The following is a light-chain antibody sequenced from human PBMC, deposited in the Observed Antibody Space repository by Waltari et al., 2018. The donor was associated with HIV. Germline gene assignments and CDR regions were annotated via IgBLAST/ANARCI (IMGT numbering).Light chain of an antibody. Sequence: EIVLTQSPATLSLSPGEGDTLSCRASESVSRYVAWYQQKPGQPPRLLIYDASNRASGVPARFRGSGSGTDFTLTISRLEPEDFAVYYCQQRTTWPPGLTFGGGTKVEI. CDR2: DAS. J-gene: IGKJ4*01. V-gene: IGKV3-11*01. CDR1: ESVSRY. CDR3: QQRTTWPPGLT.